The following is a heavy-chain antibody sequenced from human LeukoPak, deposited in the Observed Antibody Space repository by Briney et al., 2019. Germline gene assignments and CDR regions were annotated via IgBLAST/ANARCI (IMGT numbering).Heavy chain of an antibody. D-gene: IGHD2-21*02. CDR2: IGTAGDT. J-gene: IGHJ4*02. V-gene: IGHV3-13*01. Sequence: GGSLRLSCAASGFTFSSYDMHWVRQATGKGLEWVSAIGTAGDTYYPGSVKGRFTISRDNAKNSLYLQMNSLRADDTAVYYCARLSDSIDCFGFDNWGPGSLVTVSS. CDR1: GFTFSSYD. CDR3: ARLSDSIDCFGFDN.